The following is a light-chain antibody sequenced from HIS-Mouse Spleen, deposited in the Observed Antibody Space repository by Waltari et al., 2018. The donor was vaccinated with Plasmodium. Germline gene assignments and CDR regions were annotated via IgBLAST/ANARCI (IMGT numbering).Light chain of an antibody. Sequence: EIVLTQSPGTLSLSPGERATLSCRANQSVSSSYLAWYQQKPGQAPRLLIYGASSRATGIPDRCSGSGSGTDFTLTISRLEPEDFAVYYCQQYGSSPYTFGQGTKLEIK. V-gene: IGKV3-20*01. CDR3: QQYGSSPYT. J-gene: IGKJ2*01. CDR2: GAS. CDR1: QSVSSSY.